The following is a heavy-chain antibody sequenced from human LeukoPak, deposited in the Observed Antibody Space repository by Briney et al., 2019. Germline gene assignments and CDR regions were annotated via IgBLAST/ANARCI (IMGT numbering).Heavy chain of an antibody. CDR2: ISGSGGST. CDR3: ARGRNLVATSGYFDY. D-gene: IGHD5-12*01. CDR1: GFTFSSYA. J-gene: IGHJ4*02. V-gene: IGHV3-23*01. Sequence: GGSLRLSCAASGFTFSSYAMSWVRQAPGKGLEWVSTISGSGGSTYYADSVKGRFTISRDNSKSTLYLQMNSLRAEDTAVYYCARGRNLVATSGYFDYWGQGTLVTVSS.